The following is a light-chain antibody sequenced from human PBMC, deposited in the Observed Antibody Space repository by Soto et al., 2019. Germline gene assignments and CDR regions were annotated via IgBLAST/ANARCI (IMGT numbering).Light chain of an antibody. J-gene: IGLJ2*01. CDR2: EVS. CDR1: SSDVGGYNY. Sequence: QSALTQPASVSGSPGQSITISCTGTSSDVGGYNYVSWYQQHPGKAPKLMIYEVSNRPSGFSNRFSGSKSGNTASLTISGLQAEDEADYYCSSYTSSSTPSSVFGGGTKVTVL. CDR3: SSYTSSSTPSSV. V-gene: IGLV2-14*01.